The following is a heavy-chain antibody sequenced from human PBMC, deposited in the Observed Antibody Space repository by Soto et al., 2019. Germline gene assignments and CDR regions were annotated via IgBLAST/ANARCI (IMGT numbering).Heavy chain of an antibody. CDR2: ISYDGSNK. CDR1: GFTFSSYA. Sequence: QVQLVESGGCVVQPGRSLRLSCAASGFTFSSYAMHWVRQAPGKGLEWVAVISYDGSNKYYADSVKGRFTISRDNSKNTLYLQMNSLRAEDTAVYYCARDDGGYYDFWSGYYSSAFDIWGQGTMVTVSS. D-gene: IGHD3-3*01. CDR3: ARDDGGYYDFWSGYYSSAFDI. J-gene: IGHJ3*02. V-gene: IGHV3-30-3*01.